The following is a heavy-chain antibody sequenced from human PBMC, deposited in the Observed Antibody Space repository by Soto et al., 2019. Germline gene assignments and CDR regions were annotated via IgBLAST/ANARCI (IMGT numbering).Heavy chain of an antibody. Sequence: QVQLVQSGAEVKKPGSSVKVSCKASGGTFSSYAISWVRQAPGQGLEWMGGIIPIFGTANYAQKFQGRVTITADESTSIAYMELSSLRSEDTAVYYCARGWLRLADYYYYYGMDVWGQGTTVTVSS. J-gene: IGHJ6*02. V-gene: IGHV1-69*01. CDR1: GGTFSSYA. CDR2: IIPIFGTA. D-gene: IGHD5-12*01. CDR3: ARGWLRLADYYYYYGMDV.